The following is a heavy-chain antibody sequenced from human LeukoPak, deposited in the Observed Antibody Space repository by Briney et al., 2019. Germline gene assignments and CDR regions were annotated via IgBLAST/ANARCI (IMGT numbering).Heavy chain of an antibody. CDR2: ISSSSSYI. CDR3: ARSRLWAPFDY. D-gene: IGHD5-18*01. J-gene: IGHJ4*02. V-gene: IGHV3-21*01. CDR1: GFTFSSYS. Sequence: GGSLRLSCAASGFTFSSYSMNWVRQAPGKGLEWVSSISSSSSYIYYADSVKGRFTISRDNARNSLYLQMNSLRAEDTAVYYCARSRLWAPFDYWGQGTLVTVSS.